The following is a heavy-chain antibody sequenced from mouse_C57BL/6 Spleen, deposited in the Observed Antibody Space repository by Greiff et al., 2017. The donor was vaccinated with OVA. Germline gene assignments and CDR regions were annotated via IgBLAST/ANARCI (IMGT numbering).Heavy chain of an antibody. CDR2: ISDGGSYT. D-gene: IGHD2-1*01. Sequence: DVQLVESGGGLVKPGGSLKLSCAASGFTFSSYAMSWVRQTPEKRLEWVATISDGGSYTYYPDNVKGRFTISRDNAKNNLYLQMSHLKSEDTAMYYCAIWVYYGYAMDYWGQGTSVTVSS. J-gene: IGHJ4*01. CDR1: GFTFSSYA. V-gene: IGHV5-4*01. CDR3: AIWVYYGYAMDY.